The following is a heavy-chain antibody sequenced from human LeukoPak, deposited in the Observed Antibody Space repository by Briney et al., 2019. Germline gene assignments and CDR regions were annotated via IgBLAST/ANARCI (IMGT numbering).Heavy chain of an antibody. CDR3: VGVGGYDSSGFLDY. Sequence: GRSLRLSCAASGFTFSNDGMHWVRQAPGRGLEWVALISYDGSDKHYADSVKGRFTVSRDNSKNTLYLQMNSLSRDDTAVYYCVGVGGYDSSGFLDYWGQGTLVTVSS. CDR1: GFTFSNDG. CDR2: ISYDGSDK. D-gene: IGHD3-22*01. J-gene: IGHJ4*02. V-gene: IGHV3-30*03.